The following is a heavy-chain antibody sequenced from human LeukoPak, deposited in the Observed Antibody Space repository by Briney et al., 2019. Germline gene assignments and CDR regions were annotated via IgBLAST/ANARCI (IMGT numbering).Heavy chain of an antibody. CDR1: GYSSTSYW. CDR2: IYPGDSDT. V-gene: IGHV5-51*01. Sequence: GESLKISCKGSGYSSTSYWIGWVRQMPGKGLEWMGNIYPGDSDTRYSPSFQGQVTISADKSISTAYLQWSSLKASDTAMYYCARLLVVVAATRYWYFDLWGRGTLVTVSS. J-gene: IGHJ2*01. CDR3: ARLLVVVAATRYWYFDL. D-gene: IGHD2-15*01.